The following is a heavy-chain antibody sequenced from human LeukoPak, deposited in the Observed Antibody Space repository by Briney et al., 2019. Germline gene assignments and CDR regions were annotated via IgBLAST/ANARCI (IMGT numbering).Heavy chain of an antibody. CDR3: ARGGTRGYSPVDY. CDR2: IKQDGSER. J-gene: IGHJ4*02. Sequence: GGSLRLSCAASGFTFSSFWMNWVRQAPGKGLEWVANIKQDGSERNYVDSVKGRSTISRDDAKNSLFLQMNSLRVEDTAVYYCARGGTRGYSPVDYWGQGILVTVSS. D-gene: IGHD5-18*01. V-gene: IGHV3-7*03. CDR1: GFTFSSFW.